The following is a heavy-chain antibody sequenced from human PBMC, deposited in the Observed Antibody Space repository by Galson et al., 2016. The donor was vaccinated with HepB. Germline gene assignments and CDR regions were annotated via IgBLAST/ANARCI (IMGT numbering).Heavy chain of an antibody. CDR3: ARDRRGIFGLSHYYGLDV. CDR2: IHSGSRT. Sequence: SLRLSCAASGITVSSSYMSWVRQAPGKGLEWVSGIHSGSRTHYAESVRGRFTISRGNSKNILYLQLNRLTVEDTALYYCARDRRGIFGLSHYYGLDVWGQGTTVTVSS. V-gene: IGHV3-53*01. J-gene: IGHJ6*02. D-gene: IGHD2-15*01. CDR1: GITVSSSY.